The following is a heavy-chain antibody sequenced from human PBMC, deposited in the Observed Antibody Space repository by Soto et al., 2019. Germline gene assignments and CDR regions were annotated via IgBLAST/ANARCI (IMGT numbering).Heavy chain of an antibody. Sequence: GGSLRLSCAASGFTFSTYGMHWVRQAPGKGLEWVAVIWYDGSNKNYVDSVKGRFTISRDNSKNTLYLQMNSLRAEDTAVYYCARDIPGLGGYSYGHYYYGMDVWGQGTMVTVSS. D-gene: IGHD5-18*01. CDR3: ARDIPGLGGYSYGHYYYGMDV. J-gene: IGHJ6*02. CDR2: IWYDGSNK. V-gene: IGHV3-33*01. CDR1: GFTFSTYG.